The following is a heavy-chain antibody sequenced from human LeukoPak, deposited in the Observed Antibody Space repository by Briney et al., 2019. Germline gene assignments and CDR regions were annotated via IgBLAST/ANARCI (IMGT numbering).Heavy chain of an antibody. CDR2: IYHSGST. D-gene: IGHD3-22*01. Sequence: SETLSLTCAVSGGSISSGGYSWSWIRQPPGKGLEWIGYIYHSGSTYYNPSLKSRVTISVDRSKNQFSLKLSSVTAADTAVYYCARGFYDSSGYYSGLLPVGFDYWGQGTLVTVSS. V-gene: IGHV4-30-2*01. CDR3: ARGFYDSSGYYSGLLPVGFDY. CDR1: GGSISSGGYS. J-gene: IGHJ4*02.